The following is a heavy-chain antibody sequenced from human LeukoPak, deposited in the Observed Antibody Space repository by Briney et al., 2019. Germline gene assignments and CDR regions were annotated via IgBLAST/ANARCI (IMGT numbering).Heavy chain of an antibody. D-gene: IGHD3-10*01. J-gene: IGHJ4*02. CDR1: GFTFSSYW. CDR3: ARDIDYYGSGSSSFDY. Sequence: GGSLRLSCAASGFTFSSYWMSWVRQAPGKGLEWVANIKQDGSEKYYVDSVKGRYTISRDNAKNSLYLQMNSLRAEDTAVYYCARDIDYYGSGSSSFDYWGQGTLVTVSS. CDR2: IKQDGSEK. V-gene: IGHV3-7*01.